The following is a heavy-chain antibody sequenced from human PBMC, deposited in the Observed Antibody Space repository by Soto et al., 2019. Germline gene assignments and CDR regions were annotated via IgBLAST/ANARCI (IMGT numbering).Heavy chain of an antibody. J-gene: IGHJ4*02. V-gene: IGHV4-39*07. Sequence: SETLSLTCTVSSASISSTDYTWGWIRQPPGKGLEWIGSIYYSGNTYYNPSLNSRVTVSVDTSKNQFSLKLSSVTAADTAVYYCARGPYDFRSGYYTSGYFDSWGQGTLVTVSS. D-gene: IGHD3-3*01. CDR3: ARGPYDFRSGYYTSGYFDS. CDR1: SASISSTDYT. CDR2: IYYSGNT.